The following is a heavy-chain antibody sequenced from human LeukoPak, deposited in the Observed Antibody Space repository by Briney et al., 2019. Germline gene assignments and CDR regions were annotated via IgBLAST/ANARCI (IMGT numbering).Heavy chain of an antibody. CDR2: INHSGST. D-gene: IGHD3-22*01. J-gene: IGHJ4*02. CDR1: GGSFSGYY. Sequence: SETLSLTCAVYGGSFSGYYWSWIRQPPGKGLEWIGEINHSGSTNYNPSLKSRVTISIDTSKNQFSLKLSSVTAADTAVYYCARGRESLASSGYYYVNPTYYFDYWGQGTLVTVSS. V-gene: IGHV4-34*01. CDR3: ARGRESLASSGYYYVNPTYYFDY.